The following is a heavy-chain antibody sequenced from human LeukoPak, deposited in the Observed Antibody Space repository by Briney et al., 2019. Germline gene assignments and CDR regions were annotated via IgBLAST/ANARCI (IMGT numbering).Heavy chain of an antibody. CDR1: GYTFTGYY. V-gene: IGHV1-2*02. CDR2: INPNSGGT. CDR3: AREESKYYDFWSGYSFDNWFDP. J-gene: IGHJ5*02. Sequence: ASVKVSCKASGYTFTGYYMHWMRQAPGQGLEWMGWINPNSGGTNYAQKFQGRVTMTRDTSISTAYMELSRLRSDDTAVYSCAREESKYYDFWSGYSFDNWFDPWGQGTLVTVSS. D-gene: IGHD3-3*01.